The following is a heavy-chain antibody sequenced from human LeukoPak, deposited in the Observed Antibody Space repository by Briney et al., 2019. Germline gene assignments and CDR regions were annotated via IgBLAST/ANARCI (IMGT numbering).Heavy chain of an antibody. D-gene: IGHD3-9*01. CDR1: GGSISSGGYY. CDR3: ARATFDYDILTGYYWFDP. V-gene: IGHV4-31*03. CDR2: IYYSGST. Sequence: PSETLSLTCTVSGGSISSGGYYWSWIRPHPGKGLKWIGYIYYSGSTYYNPSLKSRVTISVDTSKNQFSLKLSSVTAADTAVYYCARATFDYDILTGYYWFDPWGQGTLVTVSS. J-gene: IGHJ5*02.